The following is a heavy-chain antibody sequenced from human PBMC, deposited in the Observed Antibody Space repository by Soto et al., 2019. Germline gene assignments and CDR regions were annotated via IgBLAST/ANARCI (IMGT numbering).Heavy chain of an antibody. J-gene: IGHJ4*02. V-gene: IGHV3-23*01. CDR2: ISGSGTNT. CDR3: ARYASPETATTWGGDLDS. CDR1: GFTFTDYA. D-gene: IGHD1-1*01. Sequence: DVQLLESGGGFQQPGGSQRLSCAVSGFTFTDYAMSWVRQAPGKGLEWVSSISGSGTNTYYADSVKGRFTISKDNSEDTLSLQMNGLRDEDTAIYYCARYASPETATTWGGDLDSWGRGTLVTVS.